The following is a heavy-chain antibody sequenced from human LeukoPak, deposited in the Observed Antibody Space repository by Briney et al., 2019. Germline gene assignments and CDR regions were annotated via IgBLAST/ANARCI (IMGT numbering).Heavy chain of an antibody. Sequence: SVKVSCKASGYPFTGYYMHWVRQAPGQGLEWMGWINPNSGGTNYAQKFQGRVTMTRDTSISTAYMELSRLRSDDTAVYYCARTLIYQDILTGYPRYYFDYWGQGTLVTVSS. V-gene: IGHV1-2*02. CDR3: ARTLIYQDILTGYPRYYFDY. D-gene: IGHD3-9*01. CDR2: INPNSGGT. CDR1: GYPFTGYY. J-gene: IGHJ4*02.